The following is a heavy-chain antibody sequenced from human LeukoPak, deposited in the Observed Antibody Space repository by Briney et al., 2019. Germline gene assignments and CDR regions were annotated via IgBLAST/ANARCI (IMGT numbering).Heavy chain of an antibody. J-gene: IGHJ4*02. V-gene: IGHV3-23*01. CDR2: MSGSAGST. CDR1: GFTISSYA. D-gene: IGHD3-3*01. CDR3: AKDGERSLEWSPPLGY. Sequence: GGSLRLSCAVSGFTISSYAMSWVRQAPGKGLEWVSAMSGSAGSTYYADSVKGRITISRDNSKNMLYLEMNSLRAEDTAVYYCAKDGERSLEWSPPLGYWGQGTLVTVST.